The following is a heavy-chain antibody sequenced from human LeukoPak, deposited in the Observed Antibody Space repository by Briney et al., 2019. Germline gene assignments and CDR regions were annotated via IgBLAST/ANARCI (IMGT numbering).Heavy chain of an antibody. Sequence: SETLSLTCTVSGESINLYYWNWIRQSAGKGLEWIGHIYKSGTTNFNPSLTSRVTMSLDTSRNQFSLKLRSVTAADTAVYFCARSFLDYMDVWGKGTTVTVSS. D-gene: IGHD2/OR15-2a*01. CDR1: GESINLYY. V-gene: IGHV4-4*07. CDR2: IYKSGTT. CDR3: ARSFLDYMDV. J-gene: IGHJ6*03.